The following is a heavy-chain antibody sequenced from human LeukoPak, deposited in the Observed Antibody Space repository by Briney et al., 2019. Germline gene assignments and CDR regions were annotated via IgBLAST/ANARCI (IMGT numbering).Heavy chain of an antibody. CDR2: IYHSGST. D-gene: IGHD3-16*01. V-gene: IGHV4-31*03. J-gene: IGHJ4*02. CDR1: GGSISSGGYY. CDR3: ARDFTGGFSY. Sequence: SETLSLTCTVSGGSISSGGYYWSWIRQHPGKSLEWIGYIYHSGSTYYDPYLKSRVNISVDTSKNQFSLKLSSVTAADTAVSYCARDFTGGFSYWGQGTLVTVSS.